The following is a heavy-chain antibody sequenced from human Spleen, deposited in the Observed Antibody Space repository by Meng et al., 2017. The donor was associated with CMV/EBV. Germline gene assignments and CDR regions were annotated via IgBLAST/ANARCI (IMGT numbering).Heavy chain of an antibody. CDR3: AKDQFDSSGYFTFDY. CDR2: IRYDGSNK. Sequence: QVQLVESGGGVVQRGGSLRLFCAASGFTFSSYGMHWVRQAPGKGLEWVAFIRYDGSNKYYADSVKGRFTISRDNSKNTLYLQMNSLRAEDTAVYYCAKDQFDSSGYFTFDYWGQGTLVTVSS. V-gene: IGHV3-30*02. D-gene: IGHD3-22*01. CDR1: GFTFSSYG. J-gene: IGHJ4*02.